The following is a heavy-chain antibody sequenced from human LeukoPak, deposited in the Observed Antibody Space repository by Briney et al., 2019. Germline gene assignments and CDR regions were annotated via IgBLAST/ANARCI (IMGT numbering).Heavy chain of an antibody. Sequence: SGGSLRLSCAASGFTFEDYAMHWVRQVPGKGLEWVSGIGYNSEYTGYADSVKGRFTISRDNAKNSLYLQIHSLRPEDTAFYYCVKDISTDYYGSGSYAYFDYWGQGTLVTVSS. CDR2: IGYNSEYT. CDR1: GFTFEDYA. J-gene: IGHJ4*02. CDR3: VKDISTDYYGSGSYAYFDY. D-gene: IGHD3-10*01. V-gene: IGHV3-9*01.